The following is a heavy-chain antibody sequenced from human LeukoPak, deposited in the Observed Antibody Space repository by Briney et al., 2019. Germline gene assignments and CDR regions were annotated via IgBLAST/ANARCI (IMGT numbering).Heavy chain of an antibody. Sequence: GRSLRLSCEASGFSFSTSGVHWVRQAPGKGLEWMAVISKDGRKNHYADSVKGRFTISRDNSKSTLFLQMNSLRPEDTAIYYCAGDLLNYGSAYYDVGIFDSWGQGTLVTVSS. CDR3: AGDLLNYGSAYYDVGIFDS. CDR1: GFSFSTSG. D-gene: IGHD3-10*01. CDR2: ISKDGRKN. V-gene: IGHV3-30*04. J-gene: IGHJ4*02.